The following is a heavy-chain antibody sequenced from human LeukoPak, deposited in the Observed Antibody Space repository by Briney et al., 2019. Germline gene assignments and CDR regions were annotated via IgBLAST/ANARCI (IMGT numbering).Heavy chain of an antibody. CDR1: GFTFSSYW. J-gene: IGHJ3*02. D-gene: IGHD3-9*01. CDR3: ARGERGYFDWLLYYAFDI. Sequence: GGSLRLSCAASGFTFSSYWMSWVRQAPGKGLEWVANIKQDGNEKYYVDSVKGRFTISRDNAKNSLYLQMNSLRAEDTAVYYCARGERGYFDWLLYYAFDIWGQGTMVTVSS. CDR2: IKQDGNEK. V-gene: IGHV3-7*01.